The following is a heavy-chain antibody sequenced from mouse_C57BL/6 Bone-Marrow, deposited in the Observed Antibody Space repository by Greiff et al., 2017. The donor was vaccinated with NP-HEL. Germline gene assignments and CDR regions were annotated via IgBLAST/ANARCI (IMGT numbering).Heavy chain of an antibody. CDR1: GFNFKDYY. D-gene: IGHD1-1*01. CDR3: AFITAVVAAESAMDY. V-gene: IGHV14-2*01. J-gene: IGHJ4*01. CDR2: IDPEDGET. Sequence: VQLQQSGAELVKPGASVKLSCTASGFNFKDYYMHWVKQRTEQGLEWIGRIDPEDGETKYAPKFQGKATITADTSSNTAYLQLSSLTSEDTAVYYCAFITAVVAAESAMDYWGQGTSVTVSS.